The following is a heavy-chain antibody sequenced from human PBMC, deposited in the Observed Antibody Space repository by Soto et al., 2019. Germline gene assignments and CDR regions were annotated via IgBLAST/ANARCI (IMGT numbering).Heavy chain of an antibody. CDR1: GFTFSGFS. CDR2: IGSSGSNI. J-gene: IGHJ3*02. Sequence: GGSLRLSCAASGFTFSGFSMNWVRQAPGKGLQWVSYIGSSGSNIHYADSVRGRFTISRDNAKNSLYLQMNSLRAEDTAVYYCARDHLYAFDIWGQGTMVTVSS. V-gene: IGHV3-48*01. CDR3: ARDHLYAFDI.